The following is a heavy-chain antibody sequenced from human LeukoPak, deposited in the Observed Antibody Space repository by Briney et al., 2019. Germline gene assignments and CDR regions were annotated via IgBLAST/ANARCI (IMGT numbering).Heavy chain of an antibody. CDR2: INHSGST. D-gene: IGHD5-12*01. J-gene: IGHJ4*02. Sequence: PSETLSLTCTVSGGSISSYYWSWIRQPPGKGLEWIGEINHSGSTNYNPSLKSRVTISVDTSKNQFSLKLSSVTAADTAVYYCASLPIVATTSYWGQGTLVTVSS. CDR3: ASLPIVATTSY. V-gene: IGHV4-34*01. CDR1: GGSISSYY.